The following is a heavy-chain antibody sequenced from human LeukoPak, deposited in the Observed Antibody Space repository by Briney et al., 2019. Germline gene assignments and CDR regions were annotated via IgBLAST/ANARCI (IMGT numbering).Heavy chain of an antibody. V-gene: IGHV4-34*01. J-gene: IGHJ6*03. D-gene: IGHD6-6*01. CDR3: ATGSRRRIYYYYYYMDV. Sequence: SETLSLTCAVYGGSFSSYYWSWIRQPPGKGLEWIGEINHSGSTNYNPSLKSRVTISVDTSKNQFSLKLSSVTAADTAVYYCATGSRRRIYYYYYYMDVWGKGTTVTISS. CDR2: INHSGST. CDR1: GGSFSSYY.